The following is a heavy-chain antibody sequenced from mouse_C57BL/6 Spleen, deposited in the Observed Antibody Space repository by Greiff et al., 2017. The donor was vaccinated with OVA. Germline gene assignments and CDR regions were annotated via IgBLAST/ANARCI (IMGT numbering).Heavy chain of an antibody. CDR3: TTDTTVVAHWYFDV. V-gene: IGHV14-4*01. Sequence: VQLKESGAELVRPGASVKLSCTASGFNIKDDYMHWVKQRPEQGLEWIGWIDPENGDTEYASKFQGKATITADTSSNTAYLQLSSLTSEDTAVYYCTTDTTVVAHWYFDVWGTGTTVTVSS. J-gene: IGHJ1*03. D-gene: IGHD1-1*01. CDR2: IDPENGDT. CDR1: GFNIKDDY.